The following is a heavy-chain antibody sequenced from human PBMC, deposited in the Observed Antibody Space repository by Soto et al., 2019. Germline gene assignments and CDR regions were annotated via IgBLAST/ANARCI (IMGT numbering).Heavy chain of an antibody. CDR2: IDPLDSHT. CDR1: GYIRNTDW. CDR3: SRTHVGMVAEDS. D-gene: IGHD2-15*01. Sequence: GESLKISCKASGYIRNTDWISWVRQKPGKGLEWMGRIDPLDSHTKYSPSFEGRVNISADRSIATAYLHWTSLETSDTAIYYCSRTHVGMVAEDSWGQGTLVTVSS. V-gene: IGHV5-10-1*01. J-gene: IGHJ4*02.